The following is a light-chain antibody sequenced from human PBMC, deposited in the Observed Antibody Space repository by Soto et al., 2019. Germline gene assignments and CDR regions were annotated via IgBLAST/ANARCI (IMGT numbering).Light chain of an antibody. CDR3: RSYTSTATYV. CDR1: SSDVGGYDY. Sequence: QSALAQPASVSGSPGRSIAISCAGNSSDVGGYDYVSWYQQHPDKAPKLILYDVSNRPSGISFRFSGSKSGNTASLTISGLQAEDEADYYCRSYTSTATYVFGTGTKLTVL. V-gene: IGLV2-14*03. CDR2: DVS. J-gene: IGLJ1*01.